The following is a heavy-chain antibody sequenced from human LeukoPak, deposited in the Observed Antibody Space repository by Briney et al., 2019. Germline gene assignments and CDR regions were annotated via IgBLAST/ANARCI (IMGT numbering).Heavy chain of an antibody. J-gene: IGHJ4*02. CDR1: GFTFSSYS. D-gene: IGHD4-17*01. CDR3: ARGNYGDYVSDY. Sequence: GASLRLSCAASGFTFSSYSMNWVRQAPGKGLEWLSYITGGSSRATSYADSVKGRFTISRDNAKNSLYLQMNSLRSEDTAVYYCARGNYGDYVSDYWGQGTLVTVSS. CDR2: ITGGSSRAT. V-gene: IGHV3-48*01.